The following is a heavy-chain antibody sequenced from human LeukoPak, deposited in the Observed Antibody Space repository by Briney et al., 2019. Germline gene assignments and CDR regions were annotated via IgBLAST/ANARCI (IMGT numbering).Heavy chain of an antibody. CDR1: GGSFSGYY. CDR2: INHSGST. J-gene: IGHJ4*02. Sequence: SETLSLTCAVYGGSFSGYYWSWIRQPPGKGLEWIGEINHSGSTNYNPSLKSRATISVDTSKNQFSLKLSSVTAADTAVYYCARGPRGSAIAVSTFSNFDYWGQGTLVTVSS. V-gene: IGHV4-34*01. D-gene: IGHD2-15*01. CDR3: ARGPRGSAIAVSTFSNFDY.